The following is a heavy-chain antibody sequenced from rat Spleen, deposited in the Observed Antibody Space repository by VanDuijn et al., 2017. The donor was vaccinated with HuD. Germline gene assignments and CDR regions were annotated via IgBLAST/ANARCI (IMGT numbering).Heavy chain of an antibody. J-gene: IGHJ2*01. CDR2: ISYDGGRP. V-gene: IGHV5-20*01. Sequence: EVQLVESGGGLVQPGRSMRLSCAASGFTFNDYYMAWVRQAPTKVLEWVASISYDGGRPYYRASVKGRFTISRDNAKSSLYLQMDSLRSEDTATYYCTTEGYFDYWGQGVMVTVSS. CDR3: TTEGYFDY. CDR1: GFTFNDYY.